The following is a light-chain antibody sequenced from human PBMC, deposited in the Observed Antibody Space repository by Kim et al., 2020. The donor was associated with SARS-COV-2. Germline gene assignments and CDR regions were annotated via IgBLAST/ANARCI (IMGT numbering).Light chain of an antibody. CDR1: SSNIGAGYD. CDR2: GNS. CDR3: QSYDSSLSGVV. V-gene: IGLV1-40*01. J-gene: IGLJ2*01. Sequence: QSVLTQPPSVSGAPGQRVTFSCTGSSSNIGAGYDVHWYQQLPGTAPKLLIYGNSNRPSGVPDRFSGSKSGTSASLAITGLQAEDEADYYCQSYDSSLSGVVFGRGTKVTVL.